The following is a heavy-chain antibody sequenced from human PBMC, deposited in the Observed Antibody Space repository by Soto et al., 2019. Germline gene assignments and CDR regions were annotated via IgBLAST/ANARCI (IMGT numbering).Heavy chain of an antibody. D-gene: IGHD6-19*01. V-gene: IGHV3-23*01. Sequence: GGSLRLSCAASGFTFSFCAMSWVRQAPGKGLEWVSSMRGSNGDTYYADSVKGRFTISRDNSKNTLYLQMNSLRAEDTAVYYCAVAVAGTTPLGYWGQGTLVTVYS. J-gene: IGHJ4*02. CDR2: MRGSNGDT. CDR1: GFTFSFCA. CDR3: AVAVAGTTPLGY.